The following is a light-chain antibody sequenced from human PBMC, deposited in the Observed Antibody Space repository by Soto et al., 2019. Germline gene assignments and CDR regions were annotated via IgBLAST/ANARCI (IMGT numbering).Light chain of an antibody. CDR2: GAS. Sequence: EIVLTQSPGTLSLSQGERATLSCRASQSVSSSYLAWYQQKPGQAPRLLIYGASTRATGIPARFSGSGSGTDFTLTINSLQSEDFAVYYCQHYVNWPLTFGGGTKVDIK. J-gene: IGKJ4*01. V-gene: IGKV3-20*01. CDR3: QHYVNWPLT. CDR1: QSVSSSY.